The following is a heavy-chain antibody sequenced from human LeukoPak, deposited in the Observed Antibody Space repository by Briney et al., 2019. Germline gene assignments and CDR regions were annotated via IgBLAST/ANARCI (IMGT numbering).Heavy chain of an antibody. CDR2: INQDESQQ. D-gene: IGHD6-13*01. J-gene: IGHJ4*02. CDR3: SNGIYSPSY. CDR1: GFTFTLYW. V-gene: IGHV3-7*01. Sequence: GGSLRLSCTTSGFTFTLYWMAWIRQSPGKGLEWVTDINQDESQQYYLESVEGRFTVSRDNARNSVYLHMNNLGVEDTAVYYCSNGIYSPSYWGRGTLVTVSS.